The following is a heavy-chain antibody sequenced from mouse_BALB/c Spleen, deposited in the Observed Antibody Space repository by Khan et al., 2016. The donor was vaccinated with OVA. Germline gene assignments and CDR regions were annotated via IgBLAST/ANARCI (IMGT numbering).Heavy chain of an antibody. D-gene: IGHD2-14*01. Sequence: LVESGPELKKPGVTVKISCKASGYTFTTYGMNWVKQAPGKGLKRMGWINTYTGEPTYVDDFKGRFAFSLETSASTAYLQINNLKNEDTATYFCARVGYSGTMDYWGQGTSVTVSS. CDR1: GYTFTTYG. V-gene: IGHV9-3-1*01. CDR2: INTYTGEP. CDR3: ARVGYSGTMDY. J-gene: IGHJ4*01.